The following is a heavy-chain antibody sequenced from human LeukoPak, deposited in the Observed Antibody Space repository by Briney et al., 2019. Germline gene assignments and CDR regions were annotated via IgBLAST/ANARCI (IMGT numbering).Heavy chain of an antibody. CDR3: AKDQGSGSYWPAFDI. CDR2: ISWDGGST. Sequence: GGSLRLSCAASGFTFEDYTMHCVRHAPGKGLEWVSLISWDGGSTYYADSVKGRFTISRDNSKNSLYLQMNSLRTEDTAVYYCAKDQGSGSYWPAFDIWGQGTTVTVSS. J-gene: IGHJ3*02. V-gene: IGHV3-43*01. D-gene: IGHD1-26*01. CDR1: GFTFEDYT.